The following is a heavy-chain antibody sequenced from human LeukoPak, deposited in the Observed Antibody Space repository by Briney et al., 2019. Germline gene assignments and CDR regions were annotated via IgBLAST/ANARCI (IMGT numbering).Heavy chain of an antibody. J-gene: IGHJ4*02. Sequence: PGGSLRLSCAASGFTFSSYTMHWAPRPPGKGWDFFSAISSNGGSTYYANSVKGRFTISRDNSKNTLYLQMGSLRAEDMAVYYCARSPRWDRPYFDYWGQGALVTVSS. CDR3: ARSPRWDRPYFDY. D-gene: IGHD1-26*01. CDR1: GFTFSSYT. V-gene: IGHV3-64*01. CDR2: ISSNGGST.